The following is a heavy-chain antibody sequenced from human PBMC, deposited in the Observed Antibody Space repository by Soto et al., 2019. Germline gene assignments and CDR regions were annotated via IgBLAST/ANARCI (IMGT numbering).Heavy chain of an antibody. V-gene: IGHV3-23*01. CDR1: GFTFSNYA. Sequence: GGSLRLSCAASGFTFSNYAMSWVRQAPRKGLEWVSAITASGGGTFYANSVKGRFTISRDNSKNTLYLQMSSLRAEDTAIYYCAKSYCSGSGCYGRAFDIWGQGTMVTVSS. CDR3: AKSYCSGSGCYGRAFDI. J-gene: IGHJ3*02. CDR2: ITASGGGT. D-gene: IGHD2-15*01.